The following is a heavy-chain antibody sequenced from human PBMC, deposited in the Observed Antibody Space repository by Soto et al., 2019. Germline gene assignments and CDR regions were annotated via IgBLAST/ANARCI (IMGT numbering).Heavy chain of an antibody. Sequence: QVQLVQSGAEVKKPGSSVKVSCKASGGTFSSYAISWVRQAPGQGLEWMGGIIPIFGTANYAQKFQGRVTINADESTSTAYMELSSLRSEDTAVYYCARGDCSSTSCPKSYYYYGMDVWGQGTTVTVSS. D-gene: IGHD2-2*01. CDR2: IIPIFGTA. V-gene: IGHV1-69*01. CDR3: ARGDCSSTSCPKSYYYYGMDV. CDR1: GGTFSSYA. J-gene: IGHJ6*02.